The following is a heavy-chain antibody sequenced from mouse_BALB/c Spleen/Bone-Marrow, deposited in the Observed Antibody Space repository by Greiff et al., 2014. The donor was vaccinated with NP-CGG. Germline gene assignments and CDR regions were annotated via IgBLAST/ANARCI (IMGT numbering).Heavy chain of an antibody. CDR1: GYRFTDYA. CDR3: ARDLRHAMDY. CDR2: ISTYNGNT. Sequence: QVTLKESGPEVVRPGVSVKISCKGSGYRFTDYAMHWVKQSHAKSLEWIGVISTYNGNTNYNQKFKDKATMTVDKSSSTAYMELARLTSEDSAIYYCARDLRHAMDYWGQGTSVTVSS. J-gene: IGHJ4*01. D-gene: IGHD2-12*01. V-gene: IGHV1-67*01.